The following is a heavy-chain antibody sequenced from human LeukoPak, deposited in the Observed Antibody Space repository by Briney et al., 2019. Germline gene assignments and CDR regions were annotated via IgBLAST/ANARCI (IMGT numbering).Heavy chain of an antibody. CDR2: IYYSGST. D-gene: IGHD6-13*01. J-gene: IGHJ4*02. Sequence: TSETLSLTCTVSGGSISSYYWSWIRQPPGKGLEWIGYIYYSGSTNYNPSLKSRVTISVDTSKNQFSLKLSSVTAADTAVYYCAGSPFIAAAFDYWGQGTLVTVSS. V-gene: IGHV4-59*08. CDR3: AGSPFIAAAFDY. CDR1: GGSISSYY.